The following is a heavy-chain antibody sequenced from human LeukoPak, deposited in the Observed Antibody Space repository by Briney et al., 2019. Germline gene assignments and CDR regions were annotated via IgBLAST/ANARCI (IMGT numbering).Heavy chain of an antibody. V-gene: IGHV3-11*01. CDR3: ARVAGYRKTYYDILTGYFDY. J-gene: IGHJ4*02. Sequence: SGGSLRLSCAASGFTFSNAWMSWVRQAPGKGLEWVSYISSSGSTIYYADSVKGRFTISRDNAKNSLYLQMNSLRAEDTAVYYCARVAGYRKTYYDILTGYFDYWGQGTLVTVSS. CDR1: GFTFSNAW. D-gene: IGHD3-9*01. CDR2: ISSSGSTI.